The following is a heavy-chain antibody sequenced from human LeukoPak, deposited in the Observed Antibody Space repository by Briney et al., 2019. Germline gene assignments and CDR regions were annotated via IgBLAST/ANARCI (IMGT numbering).Heavy chain of an antibody. Sequence: SETLSLTCAVYGGSFSGYYWSWIRQPPGKGLEWIGEINHSGSTNYNPSLKSRVTISVDTSKNQFSLKLSSVTAADTALYYCARFETLAVFVGAFDIWGQGTMVTVSS. CDR3: ARFETLAVFVGAFDI. CDR1: GGSFSGYY. CDR2: INHSGST. J-gene: IGHJ3*02. D-gene: IGHD6-19*01. V-gene: IGHV4-34*01.